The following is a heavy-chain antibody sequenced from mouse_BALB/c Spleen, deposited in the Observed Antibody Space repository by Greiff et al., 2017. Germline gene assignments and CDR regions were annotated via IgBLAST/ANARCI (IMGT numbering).Heavy chain of an antibody. D-gene: IGHD2-10*01. J-gene: IGHJ4*01. CDR3: ARDTYYGNYTYAMDY. CDR1: GYTFTSYT. V-gene: IGHV1-4*01. Sequence: VKLMESGAELARPGASVKMSCKASGYTFTSYTMHWVNQRPGQGLEWIGYINPSSGYTNYNQKFKDKATLTADKSSSTAYMQLSSLTSEDSAVYYCARDTYYGNYTYAMDYWGQGTSVTVSS. CDR2: INPSSGYT.